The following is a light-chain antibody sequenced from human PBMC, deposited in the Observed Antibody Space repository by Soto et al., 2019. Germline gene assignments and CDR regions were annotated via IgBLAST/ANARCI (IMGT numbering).Light chain of an antibody. CDR1: QTISNN. J-gene: IGKJ4*01. Sequence: EIVMTQSPATLSVSPGERATLSCRASQTISNNLAWYQQKPGQGPRLVIYGASTMAAGVPARFSGSGSGTEFTLPISILLSEEFAVNDCQHYNTRLLTFGGGTKVEIK. CDR3: QHYNTRLLT. V-gene: IGKV3-15*01. CDR2: GAS.